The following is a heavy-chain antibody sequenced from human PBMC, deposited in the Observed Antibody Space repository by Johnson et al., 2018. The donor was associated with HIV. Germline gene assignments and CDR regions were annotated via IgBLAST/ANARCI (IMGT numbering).Heavy chain of an antibody. Sequence: QVQMVESGGDLVQPGGSLRLSCAASGFTFSSYAMSWVRQAPGKGLEWVAVIWYDGSNKYYADSVKGRFTISRDNSKNTLYLQMNSLRAEDTAVYYCAKDLAPYSSGWYDAFDIRGQGTMVTVSS. CDR2: IWYDGSNK. J-gene: IGHJ3*02. CDR3: AKDLAPYSSGWYDAFDI. D-gene: IGHD6-19*01. V-gene: IGHV3-33*06. CDR1: GFTFSSYA.